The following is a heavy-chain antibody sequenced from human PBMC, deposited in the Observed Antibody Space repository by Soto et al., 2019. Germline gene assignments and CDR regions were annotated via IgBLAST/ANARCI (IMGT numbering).Heavy chain of an antibody. Sequence: PGGALRLSCAASGFTFSSYAMHWVRQAPGKGLEWVAVISYDGSNKYYADSVKGRFTISRDNSKNTLYLQMNSLRAEDTAVYYCARGPFGELFWFDPWGQGTLVTVSS. CDR2: ISYDGSNK. D-gene: IGHD3-10*01. J-gene: IGHJ5*02. CDR1: GFTFSSYA. CDR3: ARGPFGELFWFDP. V-gene: IGHV3-30-3*01.